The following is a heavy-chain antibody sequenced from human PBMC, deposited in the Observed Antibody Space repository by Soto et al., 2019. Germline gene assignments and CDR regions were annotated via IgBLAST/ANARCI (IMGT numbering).Heavy chain of an antibody. Sequence: EVQLVESGGGLVQPGGSLRLSCAASGFTFSSYEMNWVRQAPGKGLEWVSYISSSGSTIYYADSVKGRFTISRDNAQNSLYLQMNSLRAEDTAVYYCAGTYYYDSSGYYPGAFDIWGQGTMVTVSS. CDR1: GFTFSSYE. CDR3: AGTYYYDSSGYYPGAFDI. D-gene: IGHD3-22*01. CDR2: ISSSGSTI. J-gene: IGHJ3*02. V-gene: IGHV3-48*03.